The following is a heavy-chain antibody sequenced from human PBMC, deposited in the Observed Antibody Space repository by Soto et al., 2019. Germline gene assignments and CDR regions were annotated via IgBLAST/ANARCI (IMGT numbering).Heavy chain of an antibody. Sequence: PSETLSLTCTVSGASLSSYYWSWIRQPPGKGLQWIGYIYYYSGSTNYNPSLKSRVTISVDMSKNQFSLKLSSVTAADTAVYYCARSRGGYFGYWGQGTLVTVSS. V-gene: IGHV4-59*01. CDR2: IYYYSGST. D-gene: IGHD3-22*01. CDR3: ARSRGGYFGY. J-gene: IGHJ4*02. CDR1: GASLSSYY.